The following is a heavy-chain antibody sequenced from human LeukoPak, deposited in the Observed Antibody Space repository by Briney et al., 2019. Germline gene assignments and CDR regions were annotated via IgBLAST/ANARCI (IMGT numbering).Heavy chain of an antibody. CDR2: ISGSGGST. V-gene: IGHV3-23*01. Sequence: VGSLRLFSAASGFTSSSYAISWVRQAPGKGLECVSAISGSGGSTYYADSVKGRFTISRDNSKNTLYLQMNSLRAEDTAVYYCTARQVYGMDVWGHARMVIVSS. CDR3: TARQVYGMDV. J-gene: IGHJ6*02. CDR1: GFTSSSYA.